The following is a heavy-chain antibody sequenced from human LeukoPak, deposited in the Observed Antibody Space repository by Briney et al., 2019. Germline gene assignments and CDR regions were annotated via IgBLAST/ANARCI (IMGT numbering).Heavy chain of an antibody. CDR3: ATWSRTSSSSPWSDY. J-gene: IGHJ4*02. CDR2: IKSKTDGGTT. D-gene: IGHD6-13*01. CDR1: GFTFSNAW. V-gene: IGHV3-15*01. Sequence: PGGSLRLSCAASGFTFSNAWMTWVRQAPGKGLEWVGRIKSKTDGGTTDYAAPVKGRFTISRDDSKNTLYLQMNSLKTEDTAVYYCATWSRTSSSSPWSDYWGQGTLVTVSS.